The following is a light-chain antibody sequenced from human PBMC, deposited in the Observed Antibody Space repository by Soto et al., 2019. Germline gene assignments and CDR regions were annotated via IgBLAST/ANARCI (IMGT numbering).Light chain of an antibody. CDR2: EVS. J-gene: IGLJ1*01. Sequence: QSVLTQTPSPSGSPGQSVSISRPGTRRDFGSYNYVSWYQQYPGKAPKLLIYEVSKRPSGVPDRFSGSKSANTASLTVSGLQAVDEADYFCSSYAGDYNLYVFGTGTKVTVL. V-gene: IGLV2-8*01. CDR1: RRDFGSYNY. CDR3: SSYAGDYNLYV.